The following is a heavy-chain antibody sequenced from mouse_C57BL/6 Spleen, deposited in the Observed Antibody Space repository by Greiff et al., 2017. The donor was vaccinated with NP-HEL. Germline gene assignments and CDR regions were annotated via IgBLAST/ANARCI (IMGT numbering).Heavy chain of an antibody. CDR3: ARYPYGSSYGYFDV. CDR1: GYTFTDYY. J-gene: IGHJ1*03. CDR2: IYPGSGNT. V-gene: IGHV1-76*01. D-gene: IGHD1-1*01. Sequence: QVQLQQSGAELVRPGASVKLSCKASGYTFTDYYINWVKQRPGQGLEWIARIYPGSGNTYYNEKFKGKATLTAEKSSSTAYMQLSSLTSEDSAVYFCARYPYGSSYGYFDVWGTGTTVTVSS.